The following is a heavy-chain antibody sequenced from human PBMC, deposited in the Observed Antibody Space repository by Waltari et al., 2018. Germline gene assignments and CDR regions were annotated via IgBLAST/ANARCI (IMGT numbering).Heavy chain of an antibody. J-gene: IGHJ3*02. CDR1: GFTFSSYS. Sequence: EVQLVESGGGLVKPGGSLRLSCAASGFTFSSYSMNWVRQAPGKGLEWVSSISSSSSYIYYADSVKGRCTISRDNAKNSLYLQMNSLRAEDTAVYYCARARTVVVAEGDAFDIWGQGTMVTVSS. D-gene: IGHD3-22*01. CDR2: ISSSSSYI. V-gene: IGHV3-21*01. CDR3: ARARTVVVAEGDAFDI.